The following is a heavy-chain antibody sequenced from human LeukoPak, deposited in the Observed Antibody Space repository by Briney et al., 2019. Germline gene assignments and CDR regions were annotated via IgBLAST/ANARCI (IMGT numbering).Heavy chain of an antibody. CDR2: ISCDGSNK. Sequence: PGGSLRLSCAASRFTFSSYAIHWIRQAPGKGLEWVAVISCDGSNKYYADSVKGRFTISRDNSKNTLYLQMNSLRAEDTAVYYCARDRDTAMVHAAFDIWGQGTMVTVSS. D-gene: IGHD5-18*01. CDR3: ARDRDTAMVHAAFDI. J-gene: IGHJ3*02. CDR1: RFTFSSYA. V-gene: IGHV3-30*04.